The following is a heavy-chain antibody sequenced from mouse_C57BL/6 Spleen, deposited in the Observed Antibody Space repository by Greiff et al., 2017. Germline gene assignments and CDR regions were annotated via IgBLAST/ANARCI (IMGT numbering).Heavy chain of an antibody. Sequence: EVQRVESGGGLVKPGGSLKLSCAASGFTFSDYGMHWVRQAPEKGLEWVAYISSGSSTIYYADTVKGRFTISRDNAKNTLFLQRTSLRSEDTTMYYGAMNDYAYAMDYWGQGTSVTVSS. D-gene: IGHD2-4*01. J-gene: IGHJ4*01. CDR1: GFTFSDYG. CDR2: ISSGSSTI. V-gene: IGHV5-17*01. CDR3: AMNDYAYAMDY.